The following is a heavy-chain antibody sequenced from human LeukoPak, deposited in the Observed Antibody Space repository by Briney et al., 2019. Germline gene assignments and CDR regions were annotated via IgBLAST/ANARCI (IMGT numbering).Heavy chain of an antibody. J-gene: IGHJ4*02. V-gene: IGHV3-66*01. D-gene: IGHD6-19*01. Sequence: GGSLRLSCAASGFTVSSNYMSWVRQAPGKGLEWVSVIYSGGSTYYADSVKGRFTISRDNSKNTLYLQMNSLRAEDTAVYYCARGLRYSTGWYYFDYWGQGTLVTVSS. CDR2: IYSGGST. CDR1: GFTVSSNY. CDR3: ARGLRYSTGWYYFDY.